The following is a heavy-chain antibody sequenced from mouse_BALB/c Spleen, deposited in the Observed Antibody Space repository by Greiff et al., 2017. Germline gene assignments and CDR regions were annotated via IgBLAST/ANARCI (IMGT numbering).Heavy chain of an antibody. CDR3: ARIYDGYREAMDY. CDR1: GFAFSSYD. J-gene: IGHJ4*01. Sequence: EVKLMESGGGLVKPGGSLKLSCAASGFAFSSYDMSWVRQTPEKRLEWVAYISSGGGSTYYPDTVKGRFTISRDNAKNTLYLQMSSLKSEDTAMYYCARIYDGYREAMDYWGQGTSVTVSS. D-gene: IGHD2-3*01. V-gene: IGHV5-12-1*01. CDR2: ISSGGGST.